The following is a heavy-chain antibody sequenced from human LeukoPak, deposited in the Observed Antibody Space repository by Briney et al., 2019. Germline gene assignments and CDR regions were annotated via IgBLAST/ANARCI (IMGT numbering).Heavy chain of an antibody. CDR1: GYSFTSYW. CDR3: ARRVTMIRGVVDY. Sequence: PGKSLKISCKGSGYSFTSYWIGWVRQMPGKGLEWMGIIYPGDSDTRYSPSFQGQVTISADKSISTAYLQWSSLKASDTAMYYCARRVTMIRGVVDYWGQGTLVTVSS. D-gene: IGHD3-10*01. J-gene: IGHJ4*02. CDR2: IYPGDSDT. V-gene: IGHV5-51*01.